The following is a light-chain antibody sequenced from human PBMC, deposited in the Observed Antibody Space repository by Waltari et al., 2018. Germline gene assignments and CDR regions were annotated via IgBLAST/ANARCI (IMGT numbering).Light chain of an antibody. CDR1: DIGSKS. CDR2: LDG. V-gene: IGLV3-21*04. CDR3: QVWDTASNHVV. J-gene: IGLJ2*01. Sequence: SYVMTQAPAVSVAPGETARLTCGGHDIGSKSVHWYQQKPAQAPVLVIYLDGGRPSGIPERFSASNSGNTATLTIARVEAADEADFYCQVWDTASNHVVFGGGTKLTVL.